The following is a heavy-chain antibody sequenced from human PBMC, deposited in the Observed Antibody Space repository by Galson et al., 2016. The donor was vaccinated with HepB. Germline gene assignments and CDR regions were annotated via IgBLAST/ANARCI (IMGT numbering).Heavy chain of an antibody. J-gene: IGHJ4*02. Sequence: SLRLSCAASGFTFSDHYMDWVRQAPGKGLEWVGRTRNKASSYSTEYAASVKGRFTIPRDDSKNSLYLQMNSLKTEDTAVYYCARDSGTYEIDYWGQGTLVTVSS. D-gene: IGHD1-26*01. CDR2: TRNKASSYST. V-gene: IGHV3-72*01. CDR1: GFTFSDHY. CDR3: ARDSGTYEIDY.